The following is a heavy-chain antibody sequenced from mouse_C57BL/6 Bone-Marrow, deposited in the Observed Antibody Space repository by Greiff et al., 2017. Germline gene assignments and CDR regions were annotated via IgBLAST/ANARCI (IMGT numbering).Heavy chain of an antibody. Sequence: VQLQQSGAELARPGASVKLSCKASGYTFTSYGISWVKQRTGQGLEWIGEIYPRSGNTYYNEKFKGKATLTADKSSSTAYMELRSLTSEDSAVYFWERRRYYGSSYAMDYWGQGTSVTVSS. V-gene: IGHV1-81*01. J-gene: IGHJ4*01. CDR2: IYPRSGNT. D-gene: IGHD1-1*01. CDR1: GYTFTSYG. CDR3: ERRRYYGSSYAMDY.